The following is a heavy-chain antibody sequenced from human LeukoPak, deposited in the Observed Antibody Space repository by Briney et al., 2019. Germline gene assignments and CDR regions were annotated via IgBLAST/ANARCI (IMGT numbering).Heavy chain of an antibody. J-gene: IGHJ4*02. CDR2: INHSGST. V-gene: IGHV4-34*01. CDR3: ARRDDYVWGSYRHFDY. CDR1: GGSFSGYY. D-gene: IGHD3-16*02. Sequence: SETLSLTCAVYGGSFSGYYWSWIRQPPGKGLEWIGEINHSGSTNYNPSLKSRVTISVDTSKNQFSLKLSSVTAADTAVYYCARRDDYVWGSYRHFDYWGQGTLVTVSS.